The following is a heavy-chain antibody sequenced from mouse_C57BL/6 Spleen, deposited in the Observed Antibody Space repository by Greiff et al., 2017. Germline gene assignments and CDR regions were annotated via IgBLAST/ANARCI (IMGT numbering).Heavy chain of an antibody. D-gene: IGHD1-1*01. CDR2: IAPNSGGT. CDR3: ARVITTVVPYLYFAV. V-gene: IGHV1-72*01. CDR1: GYTFTSYW. J-gene: IGHJ1*03. Sequence: VQLQQPGAELVKPGASVKLSCKASGYTFTSYWMHWVKQRPGRGLEWIGRIAPNSGGTKYNEKFKSKATLTVDKPSSTAYMQLSSLTSEDSVVYYCARVITTVVPYLYFAVWGTGTTVTVSS.